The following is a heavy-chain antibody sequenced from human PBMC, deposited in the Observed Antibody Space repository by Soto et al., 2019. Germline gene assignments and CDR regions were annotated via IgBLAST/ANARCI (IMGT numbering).Heavy chain of an antibody. CDR3: ASPLGIRGDLELDYYYGMDV. Sequence: ASVKVSCKASGYTFTSYYMHWVRQAPGQGLEWMGIINPSGGSTSYAQKFQGRVTMTRDTSTSTVYMELSSLRSEDTAVYYCASPLGIRGDLELDYYYGMDVWGQGTTVTVSS. D-gene: IGHD3-10*01. J-gene: IGHJ6*02. CDR1: GYTFTSYY. V-gene: IGHV1-46*01. CDR2: INPSGGST.